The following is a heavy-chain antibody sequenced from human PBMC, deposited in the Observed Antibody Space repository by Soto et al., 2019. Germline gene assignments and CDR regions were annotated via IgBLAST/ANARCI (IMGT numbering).Heavy chain of an antibody. CDR1: GFTFSIYA. J-gene: IGHJ4*02. CDR3: AKDPNGDYVGAFDS. CDR2: ISGSGGIT. Sequence: GGSLRLSCAASGFTFSIYAMIWVRQAPGRGLEWVSAISGSGGITLYTDSVKGRFTTSRDNSKNILYLQMNSLRAEDTAVYYCAKDPNGDYVGAFDSWGQGTLVTVS. D-gene: IGHD4-17*01. V-gene: IGHV3-23*01.